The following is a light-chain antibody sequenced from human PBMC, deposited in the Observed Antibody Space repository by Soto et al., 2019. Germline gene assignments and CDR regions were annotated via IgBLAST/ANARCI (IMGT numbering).Light chain of an antibody. J-gene: IGKJ1*01. CDR3: QQTYTAPGT. CDR2: VTS. V-gene: IGKV1-39*01. CDR1: QNITKF. Sequence: DIQMTQSPSSLSASVGDRVTVTCRPSQNITKFLNWYQEKPGKAPKVLIYVTSNLENGVPSRFSGSESGTVFTHYISSLHPEEFATYNCQQTYTAPGTFGQGTSVEV.